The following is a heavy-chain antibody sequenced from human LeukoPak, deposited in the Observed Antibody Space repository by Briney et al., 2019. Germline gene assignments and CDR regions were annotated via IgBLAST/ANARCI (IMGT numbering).Heavy chain of an antibody. D-gene: IGHD3-3*02. V-gene: IGHV4-59*01. CDR1: GGSISSYY. CDR3: ARVAPPWYFDL. J-gene: IGHJ2*01. CDR2: IYYTGST. Sequence: SETLSLTCTVSGGSISSYYWSWIRQPPGKGLEWIGYIYYTGSTNYNPSLKSRVTISVDTSKNQFSLKPSSVTAADTAVYYCARVAPPWYFDLWGRGTLVTVSS.